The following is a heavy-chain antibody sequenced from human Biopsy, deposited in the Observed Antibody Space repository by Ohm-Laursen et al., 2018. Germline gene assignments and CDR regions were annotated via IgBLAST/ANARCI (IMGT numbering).Heavy chain of an antibody. CDR2: MYYSGNT. CDR1: GGSISNLY. J-gene: IGHJ6*02. V-gene: IGHV4-59*08. CDR3: ALETTYCSGNRCYPDGMDV. Sequence: GTLSLTCNVSGGSISNLYWSWIRQPPGKGLEWIGYMYYSGNTNYNPSLKSRVTISVDTSKNQLSQKLRYVPAADTAVYYCALETTYCSGNRCYPDGMDVWGQGTTVTVSS. D-gene: IGHD2-15*01.